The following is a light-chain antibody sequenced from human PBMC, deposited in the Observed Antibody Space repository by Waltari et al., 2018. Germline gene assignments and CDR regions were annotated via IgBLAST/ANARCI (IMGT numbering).Light chain of an antibody. CDR2: GAS. CDR1: QSVDSTS. Sequence: EIVLTQSPGTLFLSPGERATLSCRASQSVDSTSLAWYQQKPGQAPRLLIYGASRRATGIPDRFSGSGSGTDFTLTISRLEPEDFAVYYCQQYDSSFTFGPGTKVDIK. J-gene: IGKJ3*01. V-gene: IGKV3-20*01. CDR3: QQYDSSFT.